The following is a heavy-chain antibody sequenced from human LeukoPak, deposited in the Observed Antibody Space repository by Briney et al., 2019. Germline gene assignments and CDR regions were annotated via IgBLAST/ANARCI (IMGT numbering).Heavy chain of an antibody. D-gene: IGHD3-10*01. V-gene: IGHV1-2*02. J-gene: IGHJ4*01. CDR3: ALLEPITMVRGVTITYFDY. CDR2: INPNSGGT. CDR1: GYTFTGYY. Sequence: ASVKVSCKASGYTFTGYYMHWVRQAPGQGLEWMGWINPNSGGTNYAQNFQGRVTMTRDTSISTAYMERSRLRSDDTAQYYCALLEPITMVRGVTITYFDYSG.